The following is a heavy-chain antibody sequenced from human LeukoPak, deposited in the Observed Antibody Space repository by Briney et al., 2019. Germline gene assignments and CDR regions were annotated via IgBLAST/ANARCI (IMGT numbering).Heavy chain of an antibody. Sequence: SETLSLTCAVYGGSFSGYYWSWIRQHPGKGLEWIGYIYYSGSTYYNPSLKSRVTIPVDTSKNQFSLKLSSVTAADTAVYYCARATRRYWFDPWGQGTLVTVSS. J-gene: IGHJ5*02. V-gene: IGHV4-31*11. CDR2: IYYSGST. CDR3: ARATRRYWFDP. CDR1: GGSFSGYY.